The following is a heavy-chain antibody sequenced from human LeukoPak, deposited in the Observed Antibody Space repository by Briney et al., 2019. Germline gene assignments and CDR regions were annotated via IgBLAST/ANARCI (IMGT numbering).Heavy chain of an antibody. Sequence: SETLSLTCTVSGGSNSSYYWSWIRQPPGKGLEWIGYMYYRGNTNYDPSLKSRVTISIDAPNNQFSLKLSSVTAADTAVYYCARVFDSGSQAYFYYMDVWGKGTTVTISS. CDR2: MYYRGNT. V-gene: IGHV4-59*01. CDR3: ARVFDSGSQAYFYYMDV. CDR1: GGSNSSYY. J-gene: IGHJ6*03. D-gene: IGHD3-10*01.